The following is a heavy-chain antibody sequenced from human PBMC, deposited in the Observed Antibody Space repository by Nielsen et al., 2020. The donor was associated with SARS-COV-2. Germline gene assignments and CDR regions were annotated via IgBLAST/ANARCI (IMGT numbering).Heavy chain of an antibody. V-gene: IGHV5-10-1*01. D-gene: IGHD3-9*01. CDR3: ARLNYDILTKYYYYGMDV. J-gene: IGHJ6*02. Sequence: GESLKISCKGSGYSFTSYWISWVRQMPGKGLEWMGRIDPSDSYTNYSPSFQGHVTISADKSISTAYLQWSILKASDTAMYYCARLNYDILTKYYYYGMDVWGQGTTVTVSS. CDR1: GYSFTSYW. CDR2: IDPSDSYT.